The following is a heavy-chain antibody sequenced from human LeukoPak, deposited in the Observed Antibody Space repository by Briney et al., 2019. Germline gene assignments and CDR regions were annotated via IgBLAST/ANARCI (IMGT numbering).Heavy chain of an antibody. V-gene: IGHV3-21*01. Sequence: MPGGSLRLSCAASGFTFSSYSMNWVRQAPGKGLEWVSSISSSSSIIYSANSVKGRFTISRDNAKNSLYLAMNSLRAEETAVYYCATGSTGGNYYYYYMDVWGKGTTVTVSS. CDR2: ISSSSSII. CDR1: GFTFSSYS. D-gene: IGHD5/OR15-5a*01. CDR3: ATGSTGGNYYYYYMDV. J-gene: IGHJ6*03.